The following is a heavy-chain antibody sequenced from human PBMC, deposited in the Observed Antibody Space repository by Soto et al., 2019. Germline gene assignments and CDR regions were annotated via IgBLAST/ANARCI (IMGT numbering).Heavy chain of an antibody. CDR3: ATVNRYYGSGISAFDI. D-gene: IGHD3-10*01. V-gene: IGHV1-45*02. Sequence: WASVKVSCKASGYTFTYRYLHWLRQSPGQALEWMGWITPFNGNTNYAQKFQDRVTITRDRSMSTAYMELSSLRSEDTAMYYCATVNRYYGSGISAFDIWGQGTMVTVSS. CDR2: ITPFNGNT. CDR1: GYTFTYRY. J-gene: IGHJ3*02.